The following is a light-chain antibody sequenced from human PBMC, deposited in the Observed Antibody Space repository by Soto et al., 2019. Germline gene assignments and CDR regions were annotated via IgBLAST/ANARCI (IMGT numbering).Light chain of an antibody. CDR3: SSYSSSSSLVI. CDR2: DVT. CDR1: SSDVGGYNY. V-gene: IGLV2-14*01. J-gene: IGLJ2*01. Sequence: QSALTQPASVSGSPGQSITISCIGTSSDVGGYNYVSWYQQHPGKAPKLMIYDVTNWPSGVSNRFSGSKSGNTASLTISGLQAEDEADYYCSSYSSSSSLVIFGGGTKLTVL.